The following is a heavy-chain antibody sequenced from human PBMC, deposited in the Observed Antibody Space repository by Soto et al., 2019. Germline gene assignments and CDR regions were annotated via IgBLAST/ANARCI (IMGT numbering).Heavy chain of an antibody. CDR2: IYHSGST. CDR1: GGSISSSNW. D-gene: IGHD6-6*01. V-gene: IGHV4-4*02. CDR3: ARQDSSSSPGMDV. J-gene: IGHJ6*02. Sequence: PSDTLYRNCAVSGGSISSSNWWSWVRQPPGKGLEWIGEIYHSGSTNYSPSFQGHVTISADKSISTAYLQWSSLKASDTAMYYCARQDSSSSPGMDVWGQGTTVTVSS.